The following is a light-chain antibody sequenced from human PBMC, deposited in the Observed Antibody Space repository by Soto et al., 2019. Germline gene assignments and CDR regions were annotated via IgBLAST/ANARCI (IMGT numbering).Light chain of an antibody. V-gene: IGLV2-14*01. CDR1: SSDVGGYNH. Sequence: QSALTQPASVSGSPGQSITISCTGTSSDVGGYNHVSWYQQHPGKAPKLIIYDVSNRPSGISNRFSGSKSVNTASLTISGLQAEDEADYYCNSYTSSVTLLFGGGTQLTVL. J-gene: IGLJ2*01. CDR3: NSYTSSVTLL. CDR2: DVS.